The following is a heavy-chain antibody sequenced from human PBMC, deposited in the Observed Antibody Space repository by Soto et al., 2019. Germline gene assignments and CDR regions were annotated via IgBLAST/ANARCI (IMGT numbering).Heavy chain of an antibody. CDR2: INPNSGGT. CDR3: ARRYSSSWLDAFDI. V-gene: IGHV1-2*02. J-gene: IGHJ3*02. CDR1: GYTFTGYY. Sequence: GASVKVSCKASGYTFTGYYMHWVRQAPGQGLEWMGWINPNSGGTNYAQKFQGRVTMTRDTSISTAYMELSRLGSDDTAVYYCARRYSSSWLDAFDIWGQGTMVTVSS. D-gene: IGHD6-13*01.